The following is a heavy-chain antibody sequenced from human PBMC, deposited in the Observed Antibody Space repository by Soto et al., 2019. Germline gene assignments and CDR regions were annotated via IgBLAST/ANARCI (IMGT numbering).Heavy chain of an antibody. CDR1: GFTFSNYG. D-gene: IGHD5-12*01. J-gene: IGHJ4*02. V-gene: IGHV3-30*18. CDR3: AKDQENGAYDTTRPTDY. Sequence: VGSLRLSCAASGFTFSNYGMHWVRQAPGKGLEWVAVISYDGSSRYYADSVKGRFTISRDNSKDTVDLQMNSLRAEDTAVYYCAKDQENGAYDTTRPTDYWGQGTLVTVSS. CDR2: ISYDGSSR.